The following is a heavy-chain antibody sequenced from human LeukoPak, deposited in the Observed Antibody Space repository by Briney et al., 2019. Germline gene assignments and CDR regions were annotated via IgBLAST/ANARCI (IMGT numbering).Heavy chain of an antibody. V-gene: IGHV4-59*08. CDR2: NYYTGST. Sequence: KTSETLSLTCTVSAGSITNYYWSWIRQPPGKGLEWIGYNYYTGSTNYNPSLKSRVSISVDTSKNQFSLKLSSVTAADTAVYYCARHGGYHSPIDYWGQGTLVTVSS. D-gene: IGHD3-22*01. CDR3: ARHGGYHSPIDY. J-gene: IGHJ4*02. CDR1: AGSITNYY.